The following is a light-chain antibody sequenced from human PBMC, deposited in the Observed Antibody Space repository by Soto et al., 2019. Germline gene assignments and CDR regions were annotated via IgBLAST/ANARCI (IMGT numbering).Light chain of an antibody. CDR2: RAS. CDR1: QTIYSN. CDR3: RQYQNLWT. J-gene: IGKJ1*01. Sequence: IQMTQSPATLSVSPGERATLSCRASQTIYSNVAWYQQRPGQAPRLLIYRASARATGIPARFSGSGSGTAFTLTIGSLQSEDSAVYYCRQYQNLWTFGQGTKVDIK. V-gene: IGKV3-15*01.